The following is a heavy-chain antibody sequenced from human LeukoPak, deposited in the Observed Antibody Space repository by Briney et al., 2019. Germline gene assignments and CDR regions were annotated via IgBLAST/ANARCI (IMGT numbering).Heavy chain of an antibody. V-gene: IGHV3-30*03. CDR1: GFTFSNYG. J-gene: IGHJ4*02. Sequence: PGRSLRLSCAASGFTFSNYGMHWVRQAPGKGLEWVAVISYDGSNKYYADSVKGRFTISRDNSKNTLYLQMNSLRAEDTAVYYCARGDSGSYLGSFDYWGQGTLVTVSS. D-gene: IGHD1-26*01. CDR3: ARGDSGSYLGSFDY. CDR2: ISYDGSNK.